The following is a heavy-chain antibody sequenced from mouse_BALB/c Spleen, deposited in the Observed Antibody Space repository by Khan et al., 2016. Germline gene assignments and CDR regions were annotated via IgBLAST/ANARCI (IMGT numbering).Heavy chain of an antibody. CDR1: GFDFSRYW. Sequence: EVKLLESGGGLVQPGGSLKLSCAASGFDFSRYWMSWVRQAPGKGLEWIGEINPDSSTINYTPSLKDKFIISRDNVKNTLYLQMSKVRSEDPALSYCARAGYYGYLAYWGQGTLVTVSA. CDR2: INPDSSTI. V-gene: IGHV4-1*02. D-gene: IGHD1-1*01. CDR3: ARAGYYGYLAY. J-gene: IGHJ3*01.